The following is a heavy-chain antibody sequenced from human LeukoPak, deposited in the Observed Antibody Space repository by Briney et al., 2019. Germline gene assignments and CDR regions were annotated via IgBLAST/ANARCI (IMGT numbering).Heavy chain of an antibody. D-gene: IGHD3-10*01. CDR1: GFTFSSYA. CDR3: ARSVGGSGSSLFAY. Sequence: GGSLRLSCAASGFTFSSYAMSGVRQPPGKGLEWVSASSGSGGSTYYADSVKGRFTIPRENSKNTVYLQRNSLKAEDTAVYYCARSVGGSGSSLFAYWGQGTLVTVSS. V-gene: IGHV3-23*01. J-gene: IGHJ4*02. CDR2: SSGSGGST.